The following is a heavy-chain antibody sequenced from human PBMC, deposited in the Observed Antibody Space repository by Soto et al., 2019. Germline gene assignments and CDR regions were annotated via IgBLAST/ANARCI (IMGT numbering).Heavy chain of an antibody. V-gene: IGHV3-11*01. CDR3: ARMGPRAARPNY. D-gene: IGHD6-6*01. Sequence: QVQLVESGGGLVKPGGSLRLSCAASGFTFSDYDMSWIRQAPGKGLEWVSFVSSSGTTIYYAYSVKGRFTISRDNSKNSLYLQMNSLRAEDTAVYYCARMGPRAARPNYWGQGTLVTVSS. CDR2: VSSSGTTI. J-gene: IGHJ4*02. CDR1: GFTFSDYD.